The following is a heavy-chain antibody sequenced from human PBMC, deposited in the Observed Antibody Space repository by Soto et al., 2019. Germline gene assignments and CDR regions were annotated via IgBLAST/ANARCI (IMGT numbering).Heavy chain of an antibody. CDR2: SYYSGST. CDR3: ARHPWEPPHAFDI. J-gene: IGHJ3*02. D-gene: IGHD1-26*01. V-gene: IGHV4-39*01. CDR1: GGSISSSSYY. Sequence: SETMSLTCTVSGGSISSSSYYWGWIRQPPGKGLEWMGSSYYSGSTYYNPSLKSRVTISVYTSKNQFSMKLSSVTAADPAVYYCARHPWEPPHAFDIWGQGTMFTVSS.